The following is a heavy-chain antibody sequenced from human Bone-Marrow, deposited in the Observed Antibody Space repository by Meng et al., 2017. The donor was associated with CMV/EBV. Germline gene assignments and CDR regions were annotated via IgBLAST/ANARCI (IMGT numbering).Heavy chain of an antibody. CDR3: AREYYDFWSGYYFDY. CDR2: ISYDGSNK. V-gene: IGHV3-30-3*01. Sequence: GESLKISCAASGFTFSSYWMSWVRQAPGKGLEWVAVISYDGSNKYYADSVKGRFTISRDNSKNTLYLQMNSLRAEDTAVYYCAREYYDFWSGYYFDYWGQVTLVTVSS. CDR1: GFTFSSYW. J-gene: IGHJ4*02. D-gene: IGHD3-3*01.